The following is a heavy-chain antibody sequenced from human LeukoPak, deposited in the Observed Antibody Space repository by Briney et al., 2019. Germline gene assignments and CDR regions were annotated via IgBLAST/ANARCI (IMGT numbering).Heavy chain of an antibody. V-gene: IGHV3-30*18. J-gene: IGHJ3*02. CDR1: GFTFSSYG. CDR2: ISYDGSNK. D-gene: IGHD3-9*01. CDR3: VKDGTDYDILTGYLDI. Sequence: TGGSLRLSCAASGFTFSSYGMHWVRQAPGKGLEWVAVISYDGSNKYYADSVKGRFTISRDNSKNTLYLQMNSLRAEDTAVYYCVKDGTDYDILTGYLDIWGQGTMVTVSS.